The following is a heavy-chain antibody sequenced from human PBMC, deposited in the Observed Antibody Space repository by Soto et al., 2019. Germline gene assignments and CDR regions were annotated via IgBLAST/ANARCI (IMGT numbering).Heavy chain of an antibody. J-gene: IGHJ4*02. CDR2: IIPILGIA. CDR1: GGTFSSYT. V-gene: IGHV1-69*02. D-gene: IGHD4-4*01. Sequence: QVQLVQSGAEVKKPGSSVKVSCKASGGTFSSYTISWVRQAPGQGLEWMGRIIPILGIANYAQKFQGRVTITADKSTSTAYMELSSLRTEDTAVYYCAVTTVTTFVLGFDYWGQGTLVTVSS. CDR3: AVTTVTTFVLGFDY.